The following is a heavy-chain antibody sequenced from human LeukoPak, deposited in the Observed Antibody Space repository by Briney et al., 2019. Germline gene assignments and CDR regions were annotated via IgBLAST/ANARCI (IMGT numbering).Heavy chain of an antibody. D-gene: IGHD6-13*01. CDR2: INHSGST. CDR3: ARVPPSSSWYVYFSP. CDR1: GGSFSGYY. Sequence: SETLSLTCAVYGGSFSGYYWSWIRQPPGKGLEWIGEINHSGSTNYNPSLKSRVTISVDTSKNQFSLKLSSVTAADTAVYYCARVPPSSSWYVYFSPWGQGTLVTVSS. J-gene: IGHJ5*02. V-gene: IGHV4-34*01.